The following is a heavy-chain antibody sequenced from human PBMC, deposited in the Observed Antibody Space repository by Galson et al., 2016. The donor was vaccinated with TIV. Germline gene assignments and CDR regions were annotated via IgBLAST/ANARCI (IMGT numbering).Heavy chain of an antibody. V-gene: IGHV3-20*04. CDR3: ARDEMTTIAGHPDN. D-gene: IGHD5-24*01. J-gene: IGHJ4*02. Sequence: SLRLSCAASGFTFDDYDMSWVRQAPGKGLEWVSGINRNGGHTAYSDSVKGRFTIPRDNTKNSLDLQMNSLRAEDTAFYFRARDEMTTIAGHPDNWGQGTLVTVSS. CDR2: INRNGGHT. CDR1: GFTFDDYD.